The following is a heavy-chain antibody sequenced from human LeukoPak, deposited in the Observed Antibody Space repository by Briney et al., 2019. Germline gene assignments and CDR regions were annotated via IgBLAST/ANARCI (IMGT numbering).Heavy chain of an antibody. J-gene: IGHJ4*02. D-gene: IGHD6-13*01. Sequence: SGGSLRLSCAASGFTFSTFAMIWVRQPPGKGLEGVSRIFPSGGEIHYADSVRGRFTISRDNAKNSLYLQMNSLRAEDTAVYYCARDRIAAAGTRVDFDYWGQGTLVTVSS. CDR3: ARDRIAAAGTRVDFDY. CDR2: IFPSGGEI. CDR1: GFTFSTFA. V-gene: IGHV3-21*01.